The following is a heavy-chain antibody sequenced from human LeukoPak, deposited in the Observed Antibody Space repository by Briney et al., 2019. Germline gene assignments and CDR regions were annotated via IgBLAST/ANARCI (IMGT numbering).Heavy chain of an antibody. J-gene: IGHJ4*02. V-gene: IGHV3-23*01. Sequence: GGSLRLSCAASGFTFSSSAMSWVRQVPGKGLEWVSGISASGGSTSYADSVRGRFTISRDNSKNTLYVQMNSLRAEDTAMYYCARSMRRGSYDSWGQGALVTVSS. D-gene: IGHD1-26*01. CDR1: GFTFSSSA. CDR3: ARSMRRGSYDS. CDR2: ISASGGST.